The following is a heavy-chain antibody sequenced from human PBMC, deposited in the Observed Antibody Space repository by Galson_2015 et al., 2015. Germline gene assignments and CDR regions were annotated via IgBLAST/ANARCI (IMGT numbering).Heavy chain of an antibody. V-gene: IGHV5-51*03. CDR2: FSPGDSDT. Sequence: QSGAEVKKPGESLKISCRVSEYTFTNYYIGWVRQMPGKGLEWMGIFSPGDSDTRYNPSFQGQVTISADKSSNTAYLQWSSLEASATAIYYCARTTYTSGYFAYFDHWGQGTLVAVSS. J-gene: IGHJ4*02. CDR1: EYTFTNYY. CDR3: ARTTYTSGYFAYFDH. D-gene: IGHD6-19*01.